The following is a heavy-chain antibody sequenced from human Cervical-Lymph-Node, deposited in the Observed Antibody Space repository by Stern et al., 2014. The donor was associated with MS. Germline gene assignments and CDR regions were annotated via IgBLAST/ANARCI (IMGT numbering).Heavy chain of an antibody. CDR1: GYTFTSYY. Sequence: QVQLVESGAEVKKPGASVKVSCKASGYTFTSYYMHWVRQAPGQGLECMGIINPSGGSTRYAQKFQGRVTMTRDASTSTVYMELSSLRSEDTAVYYCARDLGRGYFDYWGQGTLVTVSS. J-gene: IGHJ4*02. CDR2: INPSGGST. V-gene: IGHV1-46*01. CDR3: ARDLGRGYFDY.